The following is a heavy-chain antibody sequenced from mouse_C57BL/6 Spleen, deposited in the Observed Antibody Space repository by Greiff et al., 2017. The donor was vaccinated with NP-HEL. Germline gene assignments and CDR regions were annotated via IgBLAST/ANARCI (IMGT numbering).Heavy chain of an antibody. Sequence: EVKLQESGPELVKPGASVKISCKASGYSFTDYNMNWVKQSNGKSLEWIGVINPNYGTTSYNQKFKGKATLTVDQSSSTAYMQLNSLTSEDSAVYYCARWLDSSGYAMDYWGQGTSVTVSS. CDR3: ARWLDSSGYAMDY. J-gene: IGHJ4*01. V-gene: IGHV1-39*01. CDR1: GYSFTDYN. CDR2: INPNYGTT. D-gene: IGHD3-2*02.